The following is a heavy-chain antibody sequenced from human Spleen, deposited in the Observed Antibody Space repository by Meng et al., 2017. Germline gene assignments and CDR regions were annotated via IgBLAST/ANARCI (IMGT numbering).Heavy chain of an antibody. CDR2: INHSGST. D-gene: IGHD4-11*01. CDR1: GGSFTAYY. CDR3: ARGPTTMAHDFNY. V-gene: IGHV4-34*01. Sequence: AQLRPVGAGLLKPSEPLSLTCSVSGGSFTAYYWSWIRQPPGKGLEWIGEINHSGSTNYNPSLESRATISVDTSQNNLSLKLSSVTAADSAVYYCARGPTTMAHDFNYWGQGTLVTVSS. J-gene: IGHJ4*02.